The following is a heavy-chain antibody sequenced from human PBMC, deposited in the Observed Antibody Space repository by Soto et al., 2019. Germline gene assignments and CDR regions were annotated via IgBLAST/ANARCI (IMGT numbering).Heavy chain of an antibody. V-gene: IGHV1-18*01. D-gene: IGHD2-21*01. CDR2: ISAYNGNT. Sequence: ASVKVSCKASGYTFTSYGISWVRQAPGQGLEWMGWISAYNGNTNYAQKLQGRVTMTTDTSTSTAYMELRSLRSDDTAVYYCARDQVYCGGECYPDYWGQGTLVTVSS. J-gene: IGHJ4*02. CDR1: GYTFTSYG. CDR3: ARDQVYCGGECYPDY.